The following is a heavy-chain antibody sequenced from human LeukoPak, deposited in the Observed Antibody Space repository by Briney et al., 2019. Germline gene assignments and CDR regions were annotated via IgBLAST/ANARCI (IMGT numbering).Heavy chain of an antibody. D-gene: IGHD3-10*01. Sequence: SETLSLTCTVSGGSIRGYYWSWIRQPPGKGLEWVGYIYYGGSTYYTPSLTSRATILPDTSKNQFSLRLTSVTPADTAVYYCARGQLGSGMDDPWGQGTLVTVSS. CDR2: IYYGGST. CDR1: GGSIRGYY. CDR3: ARGQLGSGMDDP. J-gene: IGHJ5*02. V-gene: IGHV4-59*01.